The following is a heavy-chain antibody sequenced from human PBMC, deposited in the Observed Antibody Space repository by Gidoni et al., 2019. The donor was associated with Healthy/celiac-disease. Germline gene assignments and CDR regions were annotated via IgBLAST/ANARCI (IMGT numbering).Heavy chain of an antibody. J-gene: IGHJ4*02. Sequence: QVQLQESGPGLVKPSQTLYLTCTVSGGSIRRGGYYWSWIRQHPGKGLEWIGYIYYSGSTYYNPSLKSRVTISVDTSKNQFSLKLSSVTAADTAVYYCARVGAIFGVVIRYYFDYWGQGTLVTVSS. CDR2: IYYSGST. CDR1: GGSIRRGGYY. D-gene: IGHD3-3*01. CDR3: ARVGAIFGVVIRYYFDY. V-gene: IGHV4-31*03.